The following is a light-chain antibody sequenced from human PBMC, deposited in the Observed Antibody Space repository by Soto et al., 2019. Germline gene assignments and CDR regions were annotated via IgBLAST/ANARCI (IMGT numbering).Light chain of an antibody. Sequence: EIVMTQSPATLSVSPGEGATLSCRASQNIRSKLAWYQQKPGQIPRLLIHGASTRATGVPARFSGSGSGTEFTLTISSVQSEDFAVYYCQQYNKWPPWTFGEGTKVEI. CDR3: QQYNKWPPWT. CDR1: QNIRSK. V-gene: IGKV3-15*01. CDR2: GAS. J-gene: IGKJ1*01.